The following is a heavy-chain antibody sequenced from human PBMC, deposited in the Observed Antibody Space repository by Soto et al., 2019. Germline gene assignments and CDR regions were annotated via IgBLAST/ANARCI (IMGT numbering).Heavy chain of an antibody. CDR3: VKDESINWYSGHFRH. CDR2: INWDSGSI. D-gene: IGHD6-13*01. V-gene: IGHV3-9*01. CDR1: GFTFDDYA. Sequence: GGSLRLSCAASGFTFDDYAMHWVRQVPGKGLEWVSGINWDSGSIGYGDSVKGRFAISRDNAKNSLHLQMNSLSAEDTAFYYCVKDESINWYSGHFRHWGQGTLVTVSS. J-gene: IGHJ1*01.